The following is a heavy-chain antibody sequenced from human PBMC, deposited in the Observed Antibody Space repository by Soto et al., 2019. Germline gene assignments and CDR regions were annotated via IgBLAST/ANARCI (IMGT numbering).Heavy chain of an antibody. Sequence: PSETLSLTCAVYGGSFSGYYWSWIRQPPGKGLEWIGEINHSGSTNYNPSLKSRVTISVDTSKNQFSLKLSSVTAADTAVYYCARGGGTIKGTMRVYYYGMDVWGQGTTVTVSS. CDR3: ARGGGTIKGTMRVYYYGMDV. D-gene: IGHD1-1*01. CDR1: GGSFSGYY. J-gene: IGHJ6*02. V-gene: IGHV4-34*01. CDR2: INHSGST.